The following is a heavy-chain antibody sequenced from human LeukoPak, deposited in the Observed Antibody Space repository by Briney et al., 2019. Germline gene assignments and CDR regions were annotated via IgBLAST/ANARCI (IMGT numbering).Heavy chain of an antibody. CDR1: GYTFTGYY. Sequence: ASVKVSCKASGYTFTGYYMHWVRQAPGQVLEWMGRINPNSGGTNYAQKFQGRVTMTRETSINTAYLELSRLRSDDTAVYYCARPLGVIADYYYAMDVWGQGTTVTVSS. J-gene: IGHJ6*02. CDR2: INPNSGGT. V-gene: IGHV1-2*06. D-gene: IGHD2/OR15-2a*01. CDR3: ARPLGVIADYYYAMDV.